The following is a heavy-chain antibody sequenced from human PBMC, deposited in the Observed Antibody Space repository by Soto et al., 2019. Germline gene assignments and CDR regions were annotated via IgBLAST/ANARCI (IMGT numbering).Heavy chain of an antibody. D-gene: IGHD3-3*01. Sequence: QVQLVESGGGVVQPGRSLRLSCAASGFTLSDYAIHWVRQAPGKGLEWVAALSYDGSKEFYADSVKGRFTISRDSSKNTLFLEMDSLRTVVTAIYYCAGLHITMRASDAFDIWGQGTMVTVSS. CDR3: AGLHITMRASDAFDI. V-gene: IGHV3-30-3*01. CDR2: LSYDGSKE. CDR1: GFTLSDYA. J-gene: IGHJ3*02.